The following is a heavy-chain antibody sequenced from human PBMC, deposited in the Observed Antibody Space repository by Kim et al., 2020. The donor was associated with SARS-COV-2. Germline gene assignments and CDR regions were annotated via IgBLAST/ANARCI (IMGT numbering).Heavy chain of an antibody. V-gene: IGHV3-21*01. CDR2: ISXXSSXI. Sequence: GGSLRLSCAASGFTFSSYSMNWVRQAPGXXLEWVXSISXXSSXIYSANSVKGRFTXPRDNAKNSLYLQLNSLRAEDTAVYYCARDQGAVAVDYWGQGTLVTVSS. CDR3: ARDQGAVAVDY. D-gene: IGHD6-19*01. J-gene: IGHJ4*02. CDR1: GFTFSSYS.